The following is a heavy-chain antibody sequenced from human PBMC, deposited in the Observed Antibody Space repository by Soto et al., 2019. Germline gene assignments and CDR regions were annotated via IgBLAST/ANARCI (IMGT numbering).Heavy chain of an antibody. CDR1: GFTFTSYW. J-gene: IGHJ6*02. Sequence: EVQLVESGGDLVQPGGSLRLSCAASGFTFTSYWMHWVRQAPGKGLVWVSHINSDGTTTNYAESVTGRFTISRANAKNTVYLQMNSLRAEDTAVYYCARGIKNYYGVDVWGQGTTVTVSS. CDR2: INSDGTTT. V-gene: IGHV3-74*01. CDR3: ARGIKNYYGVDV.